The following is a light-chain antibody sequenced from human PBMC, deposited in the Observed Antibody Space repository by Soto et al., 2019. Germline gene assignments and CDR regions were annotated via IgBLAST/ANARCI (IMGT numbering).Light chain of an antibody. V-gene: IGLV1-44*01. CDR2: SNN. CDR1: SSNIGSNT. J-gene: IGLJ1*01. CDR3: AAWDDSLNAYV. Sequence: QSVLTQPPSASGTPGQRVTISCSGSSSNIGSNTVNWYQQLPGTAPKLLIYSNNQRPSGVPDRFSGSKSATSASLAISGLQSEDEADFYCAAWDDSLNAYVFGAGTKVTVL.